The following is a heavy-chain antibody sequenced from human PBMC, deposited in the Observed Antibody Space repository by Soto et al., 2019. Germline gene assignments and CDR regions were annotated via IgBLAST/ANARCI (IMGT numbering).Heavy chain of an antibody. J-gene: IGHJ3*02. CDR1: GYTFTSYA. CDR3: AMGRATHTTGVAFDT. Sequence: GASVKVSCKASGYTFTSYAMHWVRQAPGQRLEWMGWINAGNGNTKYSQKFQGRVTITRDTSASTAYMELSSLRSEDTAVYYCAMGRATHTTGVAFDTGGQGPMV. CDR2: INAGNGNT. V-gene: IGHV1-3*01.